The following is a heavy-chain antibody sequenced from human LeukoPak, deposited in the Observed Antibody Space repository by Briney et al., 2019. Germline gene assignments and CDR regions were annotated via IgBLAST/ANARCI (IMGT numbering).Heavy chain of an antibody. CDR2: ISGSGGGT. D-gene: IGHD6-6*01. J-gene: IGHJ3*02. Sequence: GGSLRLSYAASGFTFSSYAMSWVRQAPGKGLEWVSAISGSGGGTYYADSVKGRFTISRDNSKNTLYLQMNSLRAEDTAVYYCAKAEWSSSSGAVDIWGQGTMVTVSS. CDR1: GFTFSSYA. V-gene: IGHV3-23*01. CDR3: AKAEWSSSSGAVDI.